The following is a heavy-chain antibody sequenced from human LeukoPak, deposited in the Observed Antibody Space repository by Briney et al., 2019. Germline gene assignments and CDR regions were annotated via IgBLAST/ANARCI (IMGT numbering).Heavy chain of an antibody. J-gene: IGHJ3*02. CDR1: RYTFTGYY. CDR2: INPHSGGT. Sequence: ASVKVSCKASRYTFTGYYMHWVRQAPGQGLEWMGRINPHSGGTNYAQKFQGRVTMTRDTSISTAYMELSRLRSDDTAVYYCARGGDYDAFDIWGQGTMVTVSA. D-gene: IGHD4-17*01. V-gene: IGHV1-2*06. CDR3: ARGGDYDAFDI.